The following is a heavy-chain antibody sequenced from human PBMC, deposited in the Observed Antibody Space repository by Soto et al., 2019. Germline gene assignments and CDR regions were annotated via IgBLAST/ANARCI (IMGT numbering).Heavy chain of an antibody. Sequence: QVQLVQSGAEVKKPGSSVKVSCKASGGTFSNHAINWVRQAPGQGLEWMGRIITIFTTTHYAQRFQGSVTIPADESTITAYMELSSMKHDDTAVYYCAREVAADGTFREDVFDIWGQGTMVTVSS. CDR3: AREVAADGTFREDVFDI. CDR1: GGTFSNHA. J-gene: IGHJ3*02. D-gene: IGHD6-13*01. CDR2: IITIFTTT. V-gene: IGHV1-69*12.